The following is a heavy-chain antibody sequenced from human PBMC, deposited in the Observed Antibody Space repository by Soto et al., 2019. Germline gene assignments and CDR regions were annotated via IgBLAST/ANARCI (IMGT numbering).Heavy chain of an antibody. CDR3: ARGLGSDNQGHFPATFDI. CDR1: GASLNSDEYY. D-gene: IGHD1-26*01. Sequence: QVQLQESGPGLAKPSQTVSLTCTVSGASLNSDEYYWAWLRQVPGKDLEWIGHIFNTGTIFSTPSLRSRVRMSIDTSGNDFSLHLESVTAADTAVYYCARGLGSDNQGHFPATFDIWGHGASVIVSA. J-gene: IGHJ3*02. V-gene: IGHV4-31*02. CDR2: IFNTGTI.